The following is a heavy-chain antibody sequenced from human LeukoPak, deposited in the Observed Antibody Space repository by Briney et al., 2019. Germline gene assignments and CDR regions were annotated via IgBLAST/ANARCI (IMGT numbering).Heavy chain of an antibody. CDR2: VTRSSSYI. J-gene: IGHJ4*02. Sequence: GGSLRLSCAASGFNFSSYTMNWVRQAPGKGLEWVSSVTRSSSYISYADSVKVRFTISRDNPKKSLHLQMNSLKTEDTAVYYCARDRTGSGSYYFDYWGQGTPVTVSS. V-gene: IGHV3-21*01. D-gene: IGHD1-26*01. CDR1: GFNFSSYT. CDR3: ARDRTGSGSYYFDY.